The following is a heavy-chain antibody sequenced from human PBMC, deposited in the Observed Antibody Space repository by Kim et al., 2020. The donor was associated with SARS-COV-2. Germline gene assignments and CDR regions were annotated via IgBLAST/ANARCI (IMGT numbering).Heavy chain of an antibody. J-gene: IGHJ6*03. CDR2: INTNTGNP. V-gene: IGHV7-4-1*02. Sequence: ASVKVSCKASGYTFTSYAMNWVRQAPGQGLEWMGWINTNTGNPTYAQGFTGRFVSSLDTSVSTAYLQISSLKAEDTAVYYCARGHGSGWYSYYYYYYMDVWGKGTTVTVSS. D-gene: IGHD6-19*01. CDR3: ARGHGSGWYSYYYYYYMDV. CDR1: GYTFTSYA.